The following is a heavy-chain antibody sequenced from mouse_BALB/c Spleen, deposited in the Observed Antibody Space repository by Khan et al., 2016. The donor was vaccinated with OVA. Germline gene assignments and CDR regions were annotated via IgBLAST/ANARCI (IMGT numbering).Heavy chain of an antibody. CDR3: ARTARIKY. D-gene: IGHD1-2*01. CDR1: GYSITSGYV. J-gene: IGHJ2*01. Sequence: EVQLQESGPGLVKPSQSLSLTCTVTGYSITSGYVWNWIRQLPGNKLELMGYISYSGSTNYNPSLKSRISITRDTSKNQFFLQLNSVTTEDTATYYCARTARIKYWGQGTTLTVSS. V-gene: IGHV3-2*02. CDR2: ISYSGST.